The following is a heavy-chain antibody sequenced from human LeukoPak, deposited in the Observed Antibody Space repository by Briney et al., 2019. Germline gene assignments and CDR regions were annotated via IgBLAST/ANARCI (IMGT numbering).Heavy chain of an antibody. J-gene: IGHJ4*02. Sequence: GGSLRLSCAASGFTFSSYWMSWVRQAPGKGLEWVANIKQDGSNKYYADSVKGRFTISRDNSKNTLYLQMNSLRAEDTAVYYCARLGYCSGGSCYPGPIDYWGQGTLDTVSS. D-gene: IGHD2-15*01. V-gene: IGHV3-7*01. CDR2: IKQDGSNK. CDR3: ARLGYCSGGSCYPGPIDY. CDR1: GFTFSSYW.